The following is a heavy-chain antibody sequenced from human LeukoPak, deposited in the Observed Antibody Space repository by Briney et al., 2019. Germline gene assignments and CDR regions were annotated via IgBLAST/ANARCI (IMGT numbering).Heavy chain of an antibody. CDR2: IIAYNGNT. CDR3: ARETDTAMVPDY. Sequence: ASVKVSCKASGYTFSSYGISWVRQAPGQGLEWMGWIIAYNGNTNYAQKLQGRVTMTTVTSTSTAYMELRSLRSDDTAVYYCARETDTAMVPDYWGQGTLVTVSS. J-gene: IGHJ4*02. V-gene: IGHV1-18*01. D-gene: IGHD5-18*01. CDR1: GYTFSSYG.